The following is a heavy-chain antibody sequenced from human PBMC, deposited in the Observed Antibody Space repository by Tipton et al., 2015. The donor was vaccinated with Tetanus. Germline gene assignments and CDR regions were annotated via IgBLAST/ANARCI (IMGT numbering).Heavy chain of an antibody. Sequence: TLSLTCAVYGASFSDYYWSWIRQAPGKGLEWIGEINHSGNTNHNPSLKSRVTLSVDTSKNQFSLKLNSVTAADTAVYYCARSIAAASVWPFDYWGQGTQVTVSS. V-gene: IGHV4-34*01. D-gene: IGHD2-2*01. CDR3: ARSIAAASVWPFDY. J-gene: IGHJ4*02. CDR1: GASFSDYY. CDR2: INHSGNT.